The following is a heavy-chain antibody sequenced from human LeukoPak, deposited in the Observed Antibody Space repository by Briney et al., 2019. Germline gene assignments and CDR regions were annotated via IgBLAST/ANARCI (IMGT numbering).Heavy chain of an antibody. V-gene: IGHV3-48*03. CDR3: ATYCSSTSCPNFDY. J-gene: IGHJ4*02. CDR1: GFTFSSSE. Sequence: GGSLRLSCAASGFTFSSSEMNWVRQAPGKGLEGVSYISSSGSTIYYADSVKGRFTISRDNAKNSLYLQMNSLRAEDTAVYYCATYCSSTSCPNFDYWGQGTLVTVSS. D-gene: IGHD2-2*01. CDR2: ISSSGSTI.